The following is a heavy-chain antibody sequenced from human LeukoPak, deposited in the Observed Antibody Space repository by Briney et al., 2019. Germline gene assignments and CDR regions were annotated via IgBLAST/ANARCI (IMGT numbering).Heavy chain of an antibody. CDR3: AELGITMIGGV. Sequence: AGGSLRLSCTASGFTFGDYGMNWVRQAPGKGLEWVSYISSSGSTIHYADSVKGRFTISRDNAKNSLYLQMNSLRAEDTAVYYCAELGITMIGGVWGKGTTVTISS. D-gene: IGHD3-10*02. J-gene: IGHJ6*04. CDR1: GFTFGDYG. V-gene: IGHV3-48*03. CDR2: ISSSGSTI.